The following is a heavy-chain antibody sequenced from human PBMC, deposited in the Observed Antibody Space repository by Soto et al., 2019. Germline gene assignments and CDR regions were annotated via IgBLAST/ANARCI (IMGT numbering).Heavy chain of an antibody. CDR3: ARESEDLTSNFDY. CDR1: GFSFRSYE. CDR2: INSGNLI. J-gene: IGHJ4*02. V-gene: IGHV3-48*03. Sequence: GGSLRLSCEGSGFSFRSYEMNWVRQAPGKGLEWISYINSGNLIHYADSVKGRFTISRDNAKNSVFLEMDSLRAEDTGVYYCARESEDLTSNFDYWGQGTLVTVSS.